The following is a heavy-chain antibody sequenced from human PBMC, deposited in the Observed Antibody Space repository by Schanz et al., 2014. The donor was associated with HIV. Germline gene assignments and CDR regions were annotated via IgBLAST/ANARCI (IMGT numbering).Heavy chain of an antibody. V-gene: IGHV3-9*01. CDR3: AKDRGVETGMVTNYYYGMDV. CDR1: GFIFDDYA. D-gene: IGHD5-18*01. J-gene: IGHJ6*02. Sequence: EVQLVESGGGLVQPGRSLRLSCAASGFIFDDYAMHWVRQAPGKGLEWVSGITWNSETRGYADSVKGRFSISRDNAKNSLYLQMKSLRAEDTALYFCAKDRGVETGMVTNYYYGMDVWGQGTTVTVSS. CDR2: ITWNSETR.